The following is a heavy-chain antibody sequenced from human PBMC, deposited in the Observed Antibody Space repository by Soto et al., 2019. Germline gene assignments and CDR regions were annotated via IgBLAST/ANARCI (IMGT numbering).Heavy chain of an antibody. D-gene: IGHD3-22*01. Sequence: GGSLRLSCTASGFTFGDYAMSWFRQAPGKGLEWVGFIRSKAYGGTTEYAASVKGRFTISRDDSKSIAYLQMNSLKTEDTAVYYCARDLAPGLNYYDSSGSDYWGQGTLVTVSS. V-gene: IGHV3-49*03. CDR1: GFTFGDYA. CDR3: ARDLAPGLNYYDSSGSDY. J-gene: IGHJ4*02. CDR2: IRSKAYGGTT.